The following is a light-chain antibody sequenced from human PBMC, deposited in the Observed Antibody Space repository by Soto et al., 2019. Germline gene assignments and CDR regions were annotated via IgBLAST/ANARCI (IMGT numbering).Light chain of an antibody. J-gene: IGKJ2*01. CDR3: QQYNSWPRA. CDR1: QSVSSN. V-gene: IGKV3-15*01. Sequence: EIVVKQSPGTLSVSPGERATLSCRASQSVSSNLAWYQQKPGQAPRLLIYGASIRATGIPARFSGSGSGTESTRTISSLQSEDFAVYYWQQYNSWPRAFGQGTKLEIK. CDR2: GAS.